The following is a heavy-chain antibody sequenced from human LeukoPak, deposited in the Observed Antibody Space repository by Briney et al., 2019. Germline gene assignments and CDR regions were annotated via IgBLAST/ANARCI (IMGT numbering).Heavy chain of an antibody. D-gene: IGHD3-22*01. CDR2: ISSSSNYI. CDR1: GFTFSSYS. V-gene: IGHV3-21*01. Sequence: GGSLRLSCAASGFTFSSYSMNWVRQAPGKGLEWVSSISSSSNYIHYADSVKGRFTISRDNAKNSLYLQMNSLRAEDTAVYYCARDEYYYDSSGYTDYWGQGTLVTVSS. CDR3: ARDEYYYDSSGYTDY. J-gene: IGHJ4*02.